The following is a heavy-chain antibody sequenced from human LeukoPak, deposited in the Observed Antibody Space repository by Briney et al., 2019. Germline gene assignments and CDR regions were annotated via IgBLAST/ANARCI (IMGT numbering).Heavy chain of an antibody. CDR1: GGTFSSYA. Sequence: ASVKVSRKASGGTFSSYAISWVRQAPGQGLEWMGGIIPIFGTAKYAQKSQGRVTITADESTSTAYMELSSLRSEDTAVYYCARDCSSTSCQMGDSGYDLYYYYGMDVWGKGTTVTVSS. CDR3: ARDCSSTSCQMGDSGYDLYYYYGMDV. J-gene: IGHJ6*04. V-gene: IGHV1-69*13. CDR2: IIPIFGTA. D-gene: IGHD2-2*01.